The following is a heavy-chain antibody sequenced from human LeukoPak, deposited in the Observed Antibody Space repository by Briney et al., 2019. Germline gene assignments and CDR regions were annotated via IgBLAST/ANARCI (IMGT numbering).Heavy chain of an antibody. V-gene: IGHV3-7*04. CDR3: VWGHYGDY. Sequence: PGGSLRLSCAASGFTLSYFWMTWVRQAPGKGLEWVANIKNDGSKKYYADSVEGRFTISRDNAKFLLYLQMDGLRADDTAVYYCVWGHYGDYTGQGTLVTVST. J-gene: IGHJ4*02. CDR1: GFTLSYFW. CDR2: IKNDGSKK.